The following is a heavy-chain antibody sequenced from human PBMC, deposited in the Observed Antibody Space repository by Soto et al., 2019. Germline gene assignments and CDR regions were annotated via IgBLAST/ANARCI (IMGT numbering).Heavy chain of an antibody. CDR1: GGSFSGYY. CDR2: INHSGST. Sequence: KTSETLSLTCAVYGGSFSGYYWSWIRQPPGKGLEWIGEINHSGSTNYNPSLKSRVTISVDTSKNQFSLKLSSVTAADTAVYYCAREVSIPNLNWFDPWGQGTLVTVSS. D-gene: IGHD2-2*01. J-gene: IGHJ5*02. CDR3: AREVSIPNLNWFDP. V-gene: IGHV4-34*01.